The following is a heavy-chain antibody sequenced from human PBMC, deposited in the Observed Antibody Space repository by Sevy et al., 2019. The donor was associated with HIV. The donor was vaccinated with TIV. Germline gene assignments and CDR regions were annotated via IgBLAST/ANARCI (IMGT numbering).Heavy chain of an antibody. J-gene: IGHJ6*02. D-gene: IGHD3-10*01. CDR2: ISYDGSNK. V-gene: IGHV3-30*03. Sequence: GSLRLSCAASGFTFSSYGMHWVRQAPGKGLEWVAVISYDGSNKYYADSVKGRFTISRDNSKNTLYLQMNSLRAEDTAVYYCARATKASYYYGSGSYFRTYYYYGMDVWGQGTTVTVSS. CDR3: ARATKASYYYGSGSYFRTYYYYGMDV. CDR1: GFTFSSYG.